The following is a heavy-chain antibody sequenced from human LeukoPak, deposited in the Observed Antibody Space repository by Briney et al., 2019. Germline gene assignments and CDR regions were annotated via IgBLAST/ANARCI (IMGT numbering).Heavy chain of an antibody. CDR3: ARGRRWDLLVSLIDASDI. V-gene: IGHV3-53*01. J-gene: IGHJ3*02. Sequence: GGSLRLACAASGFSVSSNFMTWVRQAPGKGLEWVSVIFSGGSTYYADSVKGRFTISRDNSKNTLYLQMNSLRAEDTAVYYCARGRRWDLLVSLIDASDIWGQGTMVTVSS. CDR1: GFSVSSNF. D-gene: IGHD1-26*01. CDR2: IFSGGST.